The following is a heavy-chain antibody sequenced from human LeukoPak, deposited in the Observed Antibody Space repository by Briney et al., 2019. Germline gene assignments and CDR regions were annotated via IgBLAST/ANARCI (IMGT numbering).Heavy chain of an antibody. J-gene: IGHJ5*02. CDR2: ISTSSTFI. CDR1: GFSLSSYD. D-gene: IGHD2/OR15-2a*01. Sequence: GGSLRLSCAASGFSLSSYDMNWVRPAPGKGLEWASSISTSSTFIYYTYSVKGRFTISRDNAKNSLYLQMNSLSAEDTAVYYCARADCSSSTCYLRSSWFDPWGQGTLVTVSS. V-gene: IGHV3-21*01. CDR3: ARADCSSSTCYLRSSWFDP.